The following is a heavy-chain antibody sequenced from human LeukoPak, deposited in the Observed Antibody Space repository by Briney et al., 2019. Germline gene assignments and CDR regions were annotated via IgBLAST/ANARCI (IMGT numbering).Heavy chain of an antibody. Sequence: SVKVSCKASGGTFSSYAISWVRQAPGQGLEWMGRIIPILGIANYAQKFQGRATITADKSTSTAYMELSSLRSEDTAVYYCARTVGAPRAFDIWGQGTMVTVSS. CDR2: IIPILGIA. CDR3: ARTVGAPRAFDI. V-gene: IGHV1-69*04. D-gene: IGHD1-26*01. J-gene: IGHJ3*02. CDR1: GGTFSSYA.